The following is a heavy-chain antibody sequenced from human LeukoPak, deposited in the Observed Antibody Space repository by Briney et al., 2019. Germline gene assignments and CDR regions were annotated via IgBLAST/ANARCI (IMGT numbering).Heavy chain of an antibody. CDR1: GFSFSSYG. D-gene: IGHD6-19*01. Sequence: PGGSLRLSCVASGFSFSSYGMHWVRQAPGKGLEWVAFIRYDGSNKYYADSVKGRFTISRDNSKNTLYLQMNSLRAEDTAVYYCARDRPGYSSGWYLRGFDYWGQGTLVTVSS. V-gene: IGHV3-30*02. CDR2: IRYDGSNK. CDR3: ARDRPGYSSGWYLRGFDY. J-gene: IGHJ4*02.